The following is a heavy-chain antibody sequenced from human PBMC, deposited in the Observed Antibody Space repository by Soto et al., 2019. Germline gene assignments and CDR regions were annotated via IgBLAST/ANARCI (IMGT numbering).Heavy chain of an antibody. V-gene: IGHV4-31*03. Sequence: SLTCTVSGGSISSGGYYWSWIRQHPGKGLEWIGYIYYSGSTYYNPSLKSRVTISVDTSKNQFSLKLSSVTAADTAVYYCARGVGSGLIVAARQEDYYYYGMDVWGQGTTVTVSS. J-gene: IGHJ6*02. D-gene: IGHD6-6*01. CDR1: GGSISSGGYY. CDR2: IYYSGST. CDR3: ARGVGSGLIVAARQEDYYYYGMDV.